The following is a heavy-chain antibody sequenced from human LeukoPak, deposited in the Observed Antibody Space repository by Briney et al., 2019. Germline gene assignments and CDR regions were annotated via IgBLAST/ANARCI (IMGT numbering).Heavy chain of an antibody. J-gene: IGHJ4*02. D-gene: IGHD7-27*01. CDR3: ATRKLGNDY. V-gene: IGHV4-59*02. CDR2: IYYTET. Sequence: SETLSLTCTVSGGSVSNYYWSWIRQSPGKGLEWIGYIYYTETSYNPSLKSRVTISADTSKNQFSLKSYSVTAADTAVYYCATRKLGNDYWGQGTLVTVSS. CDR1: GGSVSNYY.